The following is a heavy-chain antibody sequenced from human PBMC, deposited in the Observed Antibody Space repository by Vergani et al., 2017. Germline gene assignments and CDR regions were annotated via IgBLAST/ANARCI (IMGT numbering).Heavy chain of an antibody. D-gene: IGHD3-22*01. CDR2: IYYSGST. J-gene: IGHJ4*02. V-gene: IGHV4-59*01. CDR3: ASLSYYDSSGYYLRDY. CDR1: GGSISSYY. Sequence: QVQLQESGPGLVKPSETLSLTCTVSGGSISSYYWSWIRQPPGKGLEWIGYIYYSGSTNYNPALKSRVTISVDTSKNKFALKLSSVTAADTAVYYCASLSYYDSSGYYLRDYWGQGTLVTVSS.